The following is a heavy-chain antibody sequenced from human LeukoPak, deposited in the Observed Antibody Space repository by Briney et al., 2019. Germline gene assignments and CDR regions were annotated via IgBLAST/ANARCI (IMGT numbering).Heavy chain of an antibody. CDR3: ARSGWFGEASML. V-gene: IGHV4-4*07. CDR1: GGSISSYY. CDR2: IYISGSP. Sequence: PSETLSLTCTVSGGSISSYYWSWIRQPAGKGLEWIGRIYISGSPNYNPSLKSRVTLSVDTSKNQFSLKLNSVTAADTAVYYCARSGWFGEASMLWGQGTLVTVSS. J-gene: IGHJ4*02. D-gene: IGHD3-10*01.